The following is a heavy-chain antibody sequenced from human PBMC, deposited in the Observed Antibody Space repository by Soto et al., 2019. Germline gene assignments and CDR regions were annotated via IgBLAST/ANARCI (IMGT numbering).Heavy chain of an antibody. V-gene: IGHV4-30-2*01. Sequence: QLQLQESGSGLVKPSQTLSLTCAVSGGSLITGGYSWSWIRQPPGKGLEWIGYIYHSGSTYYNPSLKSRVTISVDRSKNQFSLKLTSATAADTAVYYCARPFYDWGGGFDIWGQGTVVTVSS. J-gene: IGHJ3*02. CDR2: IYHSGST. CDR3: ARPFYDWGGGFDI. D-gene: IGHD3-16*01. CDR1: GGSLITGGYS.